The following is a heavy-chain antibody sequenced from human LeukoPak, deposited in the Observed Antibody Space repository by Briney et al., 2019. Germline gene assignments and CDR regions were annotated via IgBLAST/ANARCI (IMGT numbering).Heavy chain of an antibody. J-gene: IGHJ4*02. CDR2: IYHSGST. V-gene: IGHV4-61*01. CDR3: TRDRELGF. CDR1: GGSISSSIHY. Sequence: SETLSLTCTVSGGSISSSIHYWNWIRQPPGKGLEWIGSIYHSGSTIYNPSLKSRVTISGDTSKNQFSLTLASVTAADTAVYYCTRDRELGFWGQGTLVTVSS. D-gene: IGHD1-26*01.